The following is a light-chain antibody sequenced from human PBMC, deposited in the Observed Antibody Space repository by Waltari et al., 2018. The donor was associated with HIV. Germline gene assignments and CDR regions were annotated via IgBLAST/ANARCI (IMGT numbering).Light chain of an antibody. CDR3: QSYDSSLSGSWV. J-gene: IGLJ3*02. CDR1: TSNIGAGYD. V-gene: IGLV1-40*01. Sequence: QSVLTQPPSVSGAPGQRVSIPCTGSTSNIGAGYDVHWYHQVPRTAPKLLIFGNTNRPSGVPDRISGSKSGTSASLAISGLRAEDEAYYYCQSYDSSLSGSWVFGGGTKLTVL. CDR2: GNT.